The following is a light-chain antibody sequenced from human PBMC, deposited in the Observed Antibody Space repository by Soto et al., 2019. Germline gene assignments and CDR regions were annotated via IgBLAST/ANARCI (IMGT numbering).Light chain of an antibody. V-gene: IGKV1-12*01. CDR2: AAS. J-gene: IGKJ1*01. Sequence: DIQMTQSPSSVSASVGDRVTMTCRASQGINSWLAWYQQKPGKAPKLLIYAASNLQSGVPSRFSGSGSGRDFTLTISSLQPEDFATYYCQQANSFPWPYGQGTKVEIK. CDR1: QGINSW. CDR3: QQANSFPWP.